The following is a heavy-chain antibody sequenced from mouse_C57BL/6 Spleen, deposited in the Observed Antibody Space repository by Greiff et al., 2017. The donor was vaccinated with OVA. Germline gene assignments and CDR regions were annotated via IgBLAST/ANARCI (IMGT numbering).Heavy chain of an antibody. J-gene: IGHJ4*01. CDR2: IDPSDSYT. D-gene: IGHD1-1*01. CDR3: AIITTVVARDAMDY. CDR1: ASHTPRSR. Sequence: QVQLQQPGAELVKPGASVKLSCKASASHTPRSRLQWVKQRPGQGLEWIGEIDPSDSYTNYNQKFKGKATFTVDTSSSTAYMQLSSLTSEDSAVYYCAIITTVVARDAMDYWGQGTSVTVSS. V-gene: IGHV1-50*01.